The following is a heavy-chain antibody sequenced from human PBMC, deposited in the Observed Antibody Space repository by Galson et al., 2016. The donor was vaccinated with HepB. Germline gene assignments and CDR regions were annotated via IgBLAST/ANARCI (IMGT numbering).Heavy chain of an antibody. V-gene: IGHV3-23*01. CDR2: ISRSGDST. Sequence: SLRLSCAASGFIFSNYAMSWVRQAPGKGLEVVSSISRSGDSTDYADSVKGRFIISRDNTKNTLSLQTNSLRAEDTAVYYCVQGGTAPAVWGKGTTVTVSS. D-gene: IGHD1-1*01. CDR1: GFIFSNYA. J-gene: IGHJ6*04. CDR3: VQGGTAPAV.